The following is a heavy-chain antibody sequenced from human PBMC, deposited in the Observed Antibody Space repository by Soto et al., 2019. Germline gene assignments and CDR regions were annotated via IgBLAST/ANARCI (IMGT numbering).Heavy chain of an antibody. CDR2: INSGDTS. CDR3: ARDYYGSGGWFDP. V-gene: IGHV3-53*01. Sequence: AGSLRLSCAASGFIVSSSYMIWVRQAPGKGLEWVSLINSGDTSYYADSVKGRFTISRDESKNTLYLQMNSLRVEDTAVYYCARDYYGSGGWFDPWGQGTLVTVSS. CDR1: GFIVSSSY. D-gene: IGHD3-10*01. J-gene: IGHJ5*02.